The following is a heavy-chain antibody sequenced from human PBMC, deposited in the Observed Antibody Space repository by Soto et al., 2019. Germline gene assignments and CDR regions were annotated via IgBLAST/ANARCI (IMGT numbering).Heavy chain of an antibody. Sequence: GXSLRLSCAASGFTFSSYGMRWVGQAPGKGLEWVAVISYDGSNKYYADSVKGRFTISRDNSKNTLYLQMNSLRAEDTAVFYCAKERSSGWSFDYWGQGTLVTVSS. CDR2: ISYDGSNK. J-gene: IGHJ4*02. CDR1: GFTFSSYG. D-gene: IGHD6-19*01. V-gene: IGHV3-30*18. CDR3: AKERSSGWSFDY.